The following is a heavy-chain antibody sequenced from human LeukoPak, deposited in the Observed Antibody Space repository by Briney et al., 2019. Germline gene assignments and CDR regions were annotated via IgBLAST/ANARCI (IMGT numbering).Heavy chain of an antibody. CDR3: ARRTGWVDP. J-gene: IGHJ5*02. V-gene: IGHV4-30-2*01. Sequence: SETLSLTCIVSSGSIARGGYSWTWLRQPPGKGLEWIGGIYETGNSHYNPSLKSRVTISVDFAKNHFSLSLTTVTAADTAVYYCARRTGWVDPWGQGTLVTVSS. CDR2: IYETGNS. CDR1: SGSIARGGYS.